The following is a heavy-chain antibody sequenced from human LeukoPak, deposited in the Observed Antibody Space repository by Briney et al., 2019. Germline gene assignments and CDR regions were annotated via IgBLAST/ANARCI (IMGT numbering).Heavy chain of an antibody. CDR3: ARPDRGVIKSLFY. CDR2: INPNSGGT. Sequence: ASVKVSCKASGYTFTGYYMHWVRQAPGQGLEWMGWINPNSGGTNYAQKFQGRVTMTRDTSISTAYMELSRLRSDDTAVYYCARPDRGVIKSLFYWGQGTLVTVSS. CDR1: GYTFTGYY. V-gene: IGHV1-2*02. J-gene: IGHJ4*02. D-gene: IGHD3-10*01.